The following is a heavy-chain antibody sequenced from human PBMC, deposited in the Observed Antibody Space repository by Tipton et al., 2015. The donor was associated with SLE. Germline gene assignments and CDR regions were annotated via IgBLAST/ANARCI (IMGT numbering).Heavy chain of an antibody. Sequence: TLSLTCTVSGGSISSGDYYWSWIRQPPGKGLEWIGYIYYSGSTYYNPSLKSRVTISVDTSKNQFSLKLSSVTAADTAVYYCARGEIVVVIFDYWGQGTLVTVPS. D-gene: IGHD3-22*01. CDR2: IYYSGST. CDR3: ARGEIVVVIFDY. CDR1: GGSISSGDYY. J-gene: IGHJ4*02. V-gene: IGHV4-30-4*01.